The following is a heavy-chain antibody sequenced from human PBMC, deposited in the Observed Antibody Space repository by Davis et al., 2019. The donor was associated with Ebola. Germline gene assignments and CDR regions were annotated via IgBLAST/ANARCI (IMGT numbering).Heavy chain of an antibody. CDR3: ARGPGITMVQGVVEYYYYGMDV. CDR2: ISGSGGST. Sequence: GGSLRLSCAASGFTFSSYAMSWVRQAPGKGLEWVSAISGSGGSTYYADSVKGRFTISRDNSKNTLYLQMNSLRAEDTAVYYCARGPGITMVQGVVEYYYYGMDVWGQGTTVTVSS. D-gene: IGHD3-10*01. J-gene: IGHJ6*02. CDR1: GFTFSSYA. V-gene: IGHV3-23*01.